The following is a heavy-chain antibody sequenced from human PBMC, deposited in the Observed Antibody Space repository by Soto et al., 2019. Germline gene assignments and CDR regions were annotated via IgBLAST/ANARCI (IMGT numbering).Heavy chain of an antibody. CDR2: LNDSGGT. D-gene: IGHD3-10*01. CDR1: GGSFSGYF. J-gene: IGHJ1*01. V-gene: IGHV4-34*01. Sequence: QVQLQQWGAGLLKPSETLSLTCAVYGGSFSGYFWSWVRQPPGKGLEWIGELNDSGGTNYNVSLKSRVSISGDTYKNQFSLKLNFVTAADTAVYYCVRARGAVQDWGQGTLVTVSS. CDR3: VRARGAVQD.